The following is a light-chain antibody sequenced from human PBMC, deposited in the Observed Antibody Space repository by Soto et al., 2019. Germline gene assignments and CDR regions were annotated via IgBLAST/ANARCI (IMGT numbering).Light chain of an antibody. CDR3: QQSFRTPIT. CDR1: QTISTY. CDR2: AAS. V-gene: IGKV1-39*01. Sequence: DIQMTQSPSSLSASXGDRVTITXWTSQTISTYLNWYQQKPGKAPELLIYAASNLQSGVPSRFSGTGSGTDFTLTISSLQPEDSATYYCQQSFRTPITFGQGTRLEI. J-gene: IGKJ5*01.